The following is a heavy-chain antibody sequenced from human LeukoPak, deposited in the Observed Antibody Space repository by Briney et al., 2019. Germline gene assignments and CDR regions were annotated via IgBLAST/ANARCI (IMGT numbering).Heavy chain of an antibody. CDR1: GYTFTRYD. D-gene: IGHD3-10*01. V-gene: IGHV1-8*01. CDR3: ARVLVVRGVIIKYYFDY. Sequence: ASVKVSCKASGYTFTRYDINWVRQATGQGLEWMGWMNPNSGNTGYAQKFQGRVTMTRNTSISTVYMELSSLRSEDTAVYYCARVLVVRGVIIKYYFDYWGQGTLVTVSS. CDR2: MNPNSGNT. J-gene: IGHJ4*02.